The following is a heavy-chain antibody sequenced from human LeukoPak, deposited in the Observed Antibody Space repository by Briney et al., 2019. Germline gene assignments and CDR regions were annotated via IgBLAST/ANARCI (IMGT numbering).Heavy chain of an antibody. J-gene: IGHJ4*02. CDR3: AKEPQGGNYDSWSGYYLDY. Sequence: PGGSLRLSCAASGFTSSSYAMSWVRQAPGKGLEWVSGISGSGGRTYYADSVKGRFTISRDNSKNTLYLQMNSLGAEDTAVYYCAKEPQGGNYDSWSGYYLDYWGQGTLVTVSS. CDR1: GFTSSSYA. CDR2: ISGSGGRT. V-gene: IGHV3-23*01. D-gene: IGHD3-3*01.